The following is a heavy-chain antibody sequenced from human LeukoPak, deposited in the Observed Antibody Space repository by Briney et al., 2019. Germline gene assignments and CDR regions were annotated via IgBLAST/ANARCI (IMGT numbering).Heavy chain of an antibody. CDR2: IYTSGST. CDR3: AREREWELEYCFDY. J-gene: IGHJ4*02. D-gene: IGHD1-26*01. Sequence: SETLSLTCAVYGGSFSGYYWSWIRQPPGKGLEWIGRIYTSGSTNYNPSLKSRVTISVDTSKNQFSLKLSSVTAADTAVYYCAREREWELEYCFDYWGQGTLVTVSS. V-gene: IGHV4-4*08. CDR1: GGSFSGYY.